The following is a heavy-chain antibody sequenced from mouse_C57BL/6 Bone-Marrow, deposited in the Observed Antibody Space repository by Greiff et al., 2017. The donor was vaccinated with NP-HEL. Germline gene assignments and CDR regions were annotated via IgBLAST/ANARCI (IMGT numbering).Heavy chain of an antibody. Sequence: QVQLQQPGPELVKPGASVKLSCKASGSTFTSYWMHWVKQWPGHGLVWIGNINPSNGGTNYNEKFKSKATLTVDKSSSTAYMQLGSQTSEDSAVYYSERGTTVVTTGDYWGRGTTLTVSS. CDR1: GSTFTSYW. CDR3: ERGTTVVTTGDY. D-gene: IGHD1-1*01. J-gene: IGHJ2*01. CDR2: INPSNGGT. V-gene: IGHV1-53*01.